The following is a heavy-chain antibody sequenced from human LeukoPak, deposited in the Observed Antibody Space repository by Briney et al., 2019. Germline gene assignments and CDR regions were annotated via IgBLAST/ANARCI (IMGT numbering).Heavy chain of an antibody. Sequence: GGSLRLSCAASGFTFSSYSMNWVRQAPGKGLEWVSSISSSSSYIYYADSVKGRFTISRDNAKNSLYLQMNSLRAEDTAVYYCVRVGSTSYLLDYWGQGTLVTVSS. J-gene: IGHJ4*02. V-gene: IGHV3-21*01. CDR3: VRVGSTSYLLDY. CDR1: GFTFSSYS. D-gene: IGHD2-2*01. CDR2: ISSSSSYI.